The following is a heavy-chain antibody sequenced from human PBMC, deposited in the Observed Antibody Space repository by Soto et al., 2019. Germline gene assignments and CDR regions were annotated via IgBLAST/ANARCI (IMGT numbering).Heavy chain of an antibody. Sequence: SNARMNWVRQAPEKGLEWVGRIKSKTDGGTTDYAAPVKGRFTISRDDSKNTLYLQMNSLKTEDTAVYYCTTARDFWSGYTTDYWGQGTLVTVSS. D-gene: IGHD3-3*01. CDR1: SNAR. CDR2: IKSKTDGGTT. J-gene: IGHJ4*02. CDR3: TTARDFWSGYTTDY. V-gene: IGHV3-15*07.